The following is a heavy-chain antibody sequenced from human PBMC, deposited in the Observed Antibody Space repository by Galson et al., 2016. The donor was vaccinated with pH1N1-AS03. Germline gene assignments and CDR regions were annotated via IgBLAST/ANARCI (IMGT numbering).Heavy chain of an antibody. CDR3: ATIGAVPGLGGYWFDS. D-gene: IGHD6-19*01. Sequence: SVKVSCKAPGGTFRNFAISWVRQAPGQGLEWMGRIVPTFTAPKYAQKFQGRLTITADDSATTTYMELSGLKLEDTAIYYCATIGAVPGLGGYWFDSWGQGTHVIVSS. V-gene: IGHV1-69*13. J-gene: IGHJ5*01. CDR2: IVPTFTAP. CDR1: GGTFRNFA.